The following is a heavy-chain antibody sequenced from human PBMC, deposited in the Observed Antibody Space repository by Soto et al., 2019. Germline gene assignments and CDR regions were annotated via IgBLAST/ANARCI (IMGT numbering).Heavy chain of an antibody. D-gene: IGHD6-6*01. Sequence: EVQLVESGGGLVKPGGPLRLSCAASGFTFSSYSMNWVRQAPGKGLEWVSSISSSSSYIYFADSVKGRFTISRDNVKNSLYLQMNSLRAEDTAVYYCARFGSSPWHFDLWGRGTLVTVSS. CDR3: ARFGSSPWHFDL. J-gene: IGHJ2*01. CDR2: ISSSSSYI. CDR1: GFTFSSYS. V-gene: IGHV3-21*06.